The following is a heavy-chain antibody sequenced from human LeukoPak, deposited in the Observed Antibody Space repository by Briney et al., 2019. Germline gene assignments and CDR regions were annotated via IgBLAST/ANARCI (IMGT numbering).Heavy chain of an antibody. Sequence: PSETLSLTCTVSGGSVSSYYWSWIRQPPGKVLEWIGYIYTSENTKYNSSLESRVTISVDTSKNQFFLKLSSVTAADTAVYYCARFHSGPSGWYVLWYFDLWGRGTLVTVSS. V-gene: IGHV4-4*09. CDR3: ARFHSGPSGWYVLWYFDL. CDR1: GGSVSSYY. CDR2: IYTSENT. J-gene: IGHJ2*01. D-gene: IGHD6-19*01.